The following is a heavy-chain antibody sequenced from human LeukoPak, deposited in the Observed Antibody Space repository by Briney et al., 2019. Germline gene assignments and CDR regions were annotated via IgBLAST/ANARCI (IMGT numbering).Heavy chain of an antibody. J-gene: IGHJ4*02. CDR3: AGSSGYSSSRYFDY. CDR1: GYTFTGYY. D-gene: IGHD6-13*01. Sequence: ASVKVSCKASGYTFTGYYMHWVRQAPGQGLEWMGWINPNSGGTNYAQKFQGRVTMTRDTSISTAYMELSRLRSDDTAVYYCAGSSGYSSSRYFDYWGQGTLVTVSS. V-gene: IGHV1-2*02. CDR2: INPNSGGT.